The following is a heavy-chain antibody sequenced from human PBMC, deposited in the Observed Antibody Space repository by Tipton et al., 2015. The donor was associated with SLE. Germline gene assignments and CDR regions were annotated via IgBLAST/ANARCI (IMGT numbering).Heavy chain of an antibody. Sequence: TLSLTCAVYGGSFSGYYWNWIRQPQGKGLEWIGEINHSGSTNYNPSLKSRVTISVDTSKNQFSLKLSSVTAADTAVYYCARGLVSGVYFDLWGRGTLVTVSS. D-gene: IGHD6-13*01. CDR1: GGSFSGYY. J-gene: IGHJ2*01. CDR2: INHSGST. CDR3: ARGLVSGVYFDL. V-gene: IGHV4-34*01.